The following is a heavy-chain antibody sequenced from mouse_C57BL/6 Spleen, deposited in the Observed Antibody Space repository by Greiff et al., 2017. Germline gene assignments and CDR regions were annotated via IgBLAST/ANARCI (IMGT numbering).Heavy chain of an antibody. D-gene: IGHD1-1*01. CDR2: IYPGDGDT. Sequence: VQLQQSGAELVKPGASVKISCKASGYAFSSYWMNWVKQRPGKGLEWIGQIYPGDGDTNYNGKFKGKATLTADKSSSTAYMQLSSLTSEDSAVYFCARTPNYYGSPYYFDYWGQGTTLTVSS. V-gene: IGHV1-80*01. CDR1: GYAFSSYW. CDR3: ARTPNYYGSPYYFDY. J-gene: IGHJ2*01.